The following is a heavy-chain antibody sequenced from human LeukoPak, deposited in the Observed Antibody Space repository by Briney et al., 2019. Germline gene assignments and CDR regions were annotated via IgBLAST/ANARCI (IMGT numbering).Heavy chain of an antibody. CDR1: GYSISSGYY. CDR2: IQTSGST. V-gene: IGHV4-38-2*02. CDR3: ARSGYDILTGYSHNRFDP. J-gene: IGHJ5*02. Sequence: PSETLSLTCTVSGYSISSGYYWGWIRQPPGKGLEWIGYIQTSGSTNYNPSLTSRVTISVDTSKNQFSLKLSSVIAADTAVYYCARSGYDILTGYSHNRFDPWGQGTLVTVSS. D-gene: IGHD3-9*01.